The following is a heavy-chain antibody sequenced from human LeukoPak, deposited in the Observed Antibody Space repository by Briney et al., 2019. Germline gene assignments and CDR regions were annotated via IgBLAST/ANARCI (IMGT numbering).Heavy chain of an antibody. Sequence: GGSLRLSCAASGFTFSSYWMSWVRQAPGKGLEWVANIKQDGSEKYYVDSVKGRFTISRDNAKNSLYLQMNSLRAEDTAVYYCARGWAPTIFGVVIIDYYGMDVWGQGTTVTVSS. CDR3: ARGWAPTIFGVVIIDYYGMDV. V-gene: IGHV3-7*01. CDR2: IKQDGSEK. D-gene: IGHD3-3*01. CDR1: GFTFSSYW. J-gene: IGHJ6*02.